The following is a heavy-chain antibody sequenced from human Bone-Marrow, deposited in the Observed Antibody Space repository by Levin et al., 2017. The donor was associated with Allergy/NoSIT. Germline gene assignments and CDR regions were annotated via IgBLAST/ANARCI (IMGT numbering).Heavy chain of an antibody. CDR2: NDDRGST. CDR3: ARRRADSIGWYFDR. CDR1: GGSFSAYY. D-gene: IGHD3-22*01. V-gene: IGHV4-34*01. J-gene: IGHJ2*01. Sequence: SQTLSLTCAVYGGSFSAYYWTWIRQSPGRGLEWIGENDDRGSTNYNPSLKSRVTLSTDTSRKQFSLKLTSVTAADAAVYYWARRRADSIGWYFDRWGRGTLVTVSS.